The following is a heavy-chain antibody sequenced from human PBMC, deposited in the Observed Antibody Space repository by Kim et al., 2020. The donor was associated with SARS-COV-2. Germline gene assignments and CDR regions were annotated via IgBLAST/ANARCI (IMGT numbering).Heavy chain of an antibody. Sequence: SETLSLTCTVSGGSFTSDGAYWAWVRQSPGKELEWLGNFYYTGTTYYNPSLKSRLAISVDTSKNQLSLKLNSVTAADTATYYCAQLAGAPLLWNRPIEFWGPGTLVTVSS. CDR1: GGSFTSDGAY. CDR2: FYYTGTT. J-gene: IGHJ4*02. V-gene: IGHV4-39*01. CDR3: AQLAGAPLLWNRPIEF. D-gene: IGHD1-1*01.